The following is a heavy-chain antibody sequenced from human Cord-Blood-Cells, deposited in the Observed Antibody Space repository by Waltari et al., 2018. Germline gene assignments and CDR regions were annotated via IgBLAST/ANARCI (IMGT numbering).Heavy chain of an antibody. J-gene: IGHJ4*02. CDR2: ISAYNGNT. CDR3: AREVGAGDRGYYFDY. CDR1: GYTFTSYG. Sequence: QVQLVKSGAAEKKPGASVKGSCQASGYTFTSYGLRCVRQAPGQGLEGMGRISAYNGNTNNAQKLQGRDTMTTDTSTSTAYMELRSLRSDDTAVYYCAREVGAGDRGYYFDYWGQGTLVTVSS. D-gene: IGHD3-10*01. V-gene: IGHV1-18*01.